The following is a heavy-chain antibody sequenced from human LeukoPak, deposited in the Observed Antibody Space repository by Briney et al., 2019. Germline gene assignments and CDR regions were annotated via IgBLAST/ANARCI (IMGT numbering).Heavy chain of an antibody. CDR3: AREEPRYSGSYHY. J-gene: IGHJ4*02. D-gene: IGHD1-26*01. CDR1: GFTVSSNY. CDR2: IYSGGST. Sequence: PGGSLRLSCAASGFTVSSNYMSWVRQAPVKGLEWVSVIYSGGSTYYADSVKGRFTISRDNSKNTLFLQMNSLRAEDTAVYYCAREEPRYSGSYHYWGQGTLVTVSS. V-gene: IGHV3-53*01.